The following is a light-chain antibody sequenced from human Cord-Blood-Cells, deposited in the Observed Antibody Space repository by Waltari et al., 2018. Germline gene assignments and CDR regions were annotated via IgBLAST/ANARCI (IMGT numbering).Light chain of an antibody. J-gene: IGKJ3*01. V-gene: IGKV4-1*01. CDR2: CAS. CDR3: QQYYSTPFT. CDR1: QSVLYSSNNRIY. Sequence: DIVMTQSPDSLAVSLGERATINCKSSQSVLYSSNNRIYLVVDQHKPGQPPKLLIYCASTRESGVPDRFSGSGSVTDFTLTISSLQAEDVAVYYCQQYYSTPFTFGPGTKVDIK.